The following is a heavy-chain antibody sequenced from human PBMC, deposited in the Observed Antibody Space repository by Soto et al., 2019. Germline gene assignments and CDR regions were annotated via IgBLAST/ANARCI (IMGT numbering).Heavy chain of an antibody. CDR1: AFTFSAHN. Sequence: PGGSLRLSCAASAFTFSAHNMVWVRQAPGKGLEWVGRSRNKANNYTTEYAASVKGRFTISRDDSKNSLYLQMNSLKTEDTAVYYCVRDGGIAARHYYGMDVW. D-gene: IGHD6-6*01. CDR2: SRNKANNYTT. V-gene: IGHV3-72*01. J-gene: IGHJ6*01. CDR3: VRDGGIAARHYYGMDV.